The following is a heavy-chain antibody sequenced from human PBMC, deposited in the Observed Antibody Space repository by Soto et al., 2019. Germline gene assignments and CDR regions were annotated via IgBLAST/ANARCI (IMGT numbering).Heavy chain of an antibody. CDR2: IIPLFGTT. CDR3: ARARGTSWYNWFDP. Sequence: QVQLVQSGAELKKPGSSVTVSCKASGGNFSRSGISWVRQAPGQGLEWMGGIIPLFGTTNYARKLKGRVTITADESTSTAYMERSSLGFKDTAVYYCARARGTSWYNWFDPWGQGTLVIASS. D-gene: IGHD2-2*01. CDR1: GGNFSRSG. V-gene: IGHV1-69*01. J-gene: IGHJ5*02.